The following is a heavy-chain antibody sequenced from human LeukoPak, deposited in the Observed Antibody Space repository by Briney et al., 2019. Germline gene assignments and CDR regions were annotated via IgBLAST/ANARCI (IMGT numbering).Heavy chain of an antibody. D-gene: IGHD4-11*01. Sequence: SETLSLTCTVSGGSISSSSYYWGWIRQPPGKGLEWIGSIYYSGSTYYNPSLKSRVTISVDTSKNQFSLKLSSVTAADTAVYYCARESVTTAYYYMDVWGKGTTVTVSS. CDR2: IYYSGST. CDR3: ARESVTTAYYYMDV. CDR1: GGSISSSSYY. V-gene: IGHV4-39*07. J-gene: IGHJ6*03.